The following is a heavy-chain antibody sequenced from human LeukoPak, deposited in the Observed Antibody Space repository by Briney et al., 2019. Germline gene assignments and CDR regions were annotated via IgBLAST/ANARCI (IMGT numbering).Heavy chain of an antibody. CDR1: GYTFTDYY. J-gene: IGHJ4*02. CDR2: INPNSGGT. CDR3: ARGYLYYYDVSGYPFDY. V-gene: IGHV1-2*02. D-gene: IGHD3-22*01. Sequence: ASVKVSCKASGYTFTDYYMHWVRQAPGQGLEWMGWINPNSGGTNYAQKFQGRVTMTRDTSFSTAYMELRRLRSDDTAVYYCARGYLYYYDVSGYPFDYWGQGTLVTVSS.